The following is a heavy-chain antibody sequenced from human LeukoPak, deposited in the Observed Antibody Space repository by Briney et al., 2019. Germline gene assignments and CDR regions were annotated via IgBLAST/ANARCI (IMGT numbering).Heavy chain of an antibody. CDR2: IYYSGST. Sequence: SETLSLTCTVSGGSISSYYWSRIRQPPGKGLEWIGYIYYSGSTNYNPSLKSRVTISVDTSKNQFSLKLSSVTAADTAVYYCARLRGGLGYYYYMDVWGKGTTVTISS. D-gene: IGHD6-19*01. J-gene: IGHJ6*03. CDR1: GGSISSYY. V-gene: IGHV4-59*01. CDR3: ARLRGGLGYYYYMDV.